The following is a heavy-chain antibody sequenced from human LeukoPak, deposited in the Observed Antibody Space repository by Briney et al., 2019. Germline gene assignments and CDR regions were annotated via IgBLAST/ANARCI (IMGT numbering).Heavy chain of an antibody. Sequence: GGSLRLSCAASEFSVGSNYMTWVRQAPGKGLEWVSLIYSGGSTYYADSVKGRFTISRDNSKNTLYLQMNSLRAEDTAVYYCAKGSDPDCSGGSCYSEYVPDYWGQGTLVTVSS. CDR2: IYSGGST. V-gene: IGHV3-66*01. CDR3: AKGSDPDCSGGSCYSEYVPDY. J-gene: IGHJ4*02. D-gene: IGHD2-15*01. CDR1: EFSVGSNY.